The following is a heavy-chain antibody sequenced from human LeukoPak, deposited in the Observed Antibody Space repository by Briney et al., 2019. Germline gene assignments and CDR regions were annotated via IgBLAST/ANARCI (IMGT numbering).Heavy chain of an antibody. CDR2: IYPDDSET. J-gene: IGHJ5*02. V-gene: IGHV5-51*01. D-gene: IGHD1-14*01. CDR1: KYSFTSDW. CDR3: ARTYFNSPTRYWFDP. Sequence: GESLKISCKGSKYSFTSDWIGWVRQMPGKGLEWMGFIYPDDSETTYSPSFQGQVTISADKSISTAYLQWSSLKASDTAMYYCARTYFNSPTRYWFDPWGQGTLVTVSS.